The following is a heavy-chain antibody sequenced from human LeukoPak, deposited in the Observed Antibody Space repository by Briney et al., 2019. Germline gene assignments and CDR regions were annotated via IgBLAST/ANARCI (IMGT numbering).Heavy chain of an antibody. CDR1: GFTFSTYA. V-gene: IGHV3-66*01. CDR3: ARCRDGYNYGTSSFYYYALDV. D-gene: IGHD5-24*01. J-gene: IGHJ6*02. Sequence: GGSLRLSCAASGFTFSTYAMSWVRQAPGKGLEWVSIIYSGGGTYYADSVKGRFTISRDNSNLFLQMNSLRAEDTAVYYCARCRDGYNYGTSSFYYYALDVWGQGTTVTVSS. CDR2: IYSGGGT.